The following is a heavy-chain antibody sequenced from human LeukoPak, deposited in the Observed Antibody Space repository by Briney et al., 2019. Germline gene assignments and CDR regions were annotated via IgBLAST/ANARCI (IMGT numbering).Heavy chain of an antibody. Sequence: SETLSLTCTVSGGSISSYYWSWIRQPPGKGLEWIGYIYYSGSTNYNPSLKSRVTISVDTSKNQFSLKLSSVTAADTAVYYCARADIVGAWRHYFDYWGQGTLITVSS. D-gene: IGHD1-26*01. CDR2: IYYSGST. V-gene: IGHV4-59*01. J-gene: IGHJ4*02. CDR1: GGSISSYY. CDR3: ARADIVGAWRHYFDY.